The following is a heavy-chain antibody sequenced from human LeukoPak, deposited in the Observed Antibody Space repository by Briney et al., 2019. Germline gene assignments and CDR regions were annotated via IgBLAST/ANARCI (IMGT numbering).Heavy chain of an antibody. CDR1: GYTFTSYD. J-gene: IGHJ6*02. CDR3: ARPNPYGDYNYYGMDV. V-gene: IGHV1-8*01. D-gene: IGHD4-17*01. Sequence: ASVKVSCKASGYTFTSYDINWVRQATGQGLEWMGWMSPNSGNTGYAQRFQGRVTMTRNTSISTAYMELSSLRSEDTAVYYCARPNPYGDYNYYGMDVWGQGTTVTVSS. CDR2: MSPNSGNT.